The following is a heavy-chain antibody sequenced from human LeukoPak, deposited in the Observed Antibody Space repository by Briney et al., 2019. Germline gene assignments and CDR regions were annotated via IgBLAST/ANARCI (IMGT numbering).Heavy chain of an antibody. J-gene: IGHJ4*02. V-gene: IGHV1-2*06. Sequence: ASVKVSCKASGYTFTSYGISWVRQAPGQGLEWMGRINPNTGGTNYAQNFQGRVTMTRDTSITTAYMELSSLKSYDTAVYYCARDLSGFLAYGDNLDYWGQGTLVTVSS. D-gene: IGHD4-17*01. CDR2: INPNTGGT. CDR1: GYTFTSYG. CDR3: ARDLSGFLAYGDNLDY.